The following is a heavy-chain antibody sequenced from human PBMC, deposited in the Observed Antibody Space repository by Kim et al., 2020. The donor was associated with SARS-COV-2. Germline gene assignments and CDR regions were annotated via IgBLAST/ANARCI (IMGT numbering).Heavy chain of an antibody. CDR1: GFTFDDYA. CDR2: ISGDGGST. V-gene: IGHV3-43*02. D-gene: IGHD3-9*01. CDR3: VLRYFDWVIADDAFDI. J-gene: IGHJ3*02. Sequence: GGSLRLSCAASGFTFDDYAMHWVRQAPGKGLEWVSLISGDGGSTYYADSVKGRFTISRDNSKNSLYLQMNSLRTEDTALYYCVLRYFDWVIADDAFDIWGQGTMVTVSS.